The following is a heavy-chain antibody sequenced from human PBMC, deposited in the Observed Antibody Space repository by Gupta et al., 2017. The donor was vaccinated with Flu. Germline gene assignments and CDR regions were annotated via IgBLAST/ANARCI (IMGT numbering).Heavy chain of an antibody. J-gene: IGHJ4*02. CDR3: TKSGDNSGKYFDY. CDR1: SNYV. D-gene: IGHD2-21*02. Sequence: SNYVMRWVRQAPGKGLEWVSTVGEGGVATYYTGSVKGRFTISRDASKNTLHLQMNSLRAEDTAVYYCTKSGDNSGKYFDYWGQGALVTVSS. CDR2: VGEGGVAT. V-gene: IGHV3-23*01.